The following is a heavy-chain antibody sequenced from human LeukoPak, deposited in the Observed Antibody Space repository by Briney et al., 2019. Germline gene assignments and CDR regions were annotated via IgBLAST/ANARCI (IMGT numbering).Heavy chain of an antibody. D-gene: IGHD6-13*01. CDR2: VYYSGTT. CDR3: ARARRQQLVIDY. CDR1: GDSISLSFYY. J-gene: IGHJ4*02. Sequence: SETLSLTCSVSGDSISLSFYYWGWIRQPPGKALEWIGSVYYSGTTSYNPSLKSRVTISVDTSKNQFSLKLSSVTAADTAVYYCARARRQQLVIDYWGQGTLVTVSS. V-gene: IGHV4-39*07.